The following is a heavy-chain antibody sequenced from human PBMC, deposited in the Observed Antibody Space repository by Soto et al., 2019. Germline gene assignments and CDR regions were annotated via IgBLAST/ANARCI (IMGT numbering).Heavy chain of an antibody. V-gene: IGHV3-23*01. CDR1: GFTFSSYA. Sequence: GGSLRLSCAASGFTFSSYAMSWVRQAPGKXLEWVSAISGSGGSTYYADSVKGRFTISRDNSKNALYLQMNSLRAEDTAVYYCAKGVYYYDSSRDDAFDIWGQGTMVTVSS. CDR3: AKGVYYYDSSRDDAFDI. J-gene: IGHJ3*02. CDR2: ISGSGGST. D-gene: IGHD3-22*01.